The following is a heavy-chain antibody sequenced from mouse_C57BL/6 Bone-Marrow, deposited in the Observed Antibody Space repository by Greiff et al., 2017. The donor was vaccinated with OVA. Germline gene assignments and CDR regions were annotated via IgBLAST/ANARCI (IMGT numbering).Heavy chain of an antibody. V-gene: IGHV5-12*01. CDR1: GFTFSDYY. CDR3: ARPRQGWFAY. Sequence: DVKLVESGGGLVQPGGSLKLSCAASGFTFSDYYMYWVRQTPEKRLEWVAYISNGGGSTYYPDTVKGRFTISRDNAKNTLYLQMSRLKSEDTAMYYCARPRQGWFAYWGQGTLVTVSA. J-gene: IGHJ3*01. CDR2: ISNGGGST. D-gene: IGHD2-12*01.